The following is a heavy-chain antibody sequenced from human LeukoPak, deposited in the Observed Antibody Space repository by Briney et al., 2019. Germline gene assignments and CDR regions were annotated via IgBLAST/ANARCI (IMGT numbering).Heavy chain of an antibody. CDR1: GFTFSNFW. CDR2: IHPEGNEK. Sequence: PGGSLRLXCAVSGFTFSNFWMSWVRQAPGRGLEWVANIHPEGNEKYHVESVKGRFTISRDNTKNLLFLQMNGLRVEDTAVYYCARGDDFSGDHWGQGTLVTVSS. D-gene: IGHD1-1*01. CDR3: ARGDDFSGDH. J-gene: IGHJ4*02. V-gene: IGHV3-7*04.